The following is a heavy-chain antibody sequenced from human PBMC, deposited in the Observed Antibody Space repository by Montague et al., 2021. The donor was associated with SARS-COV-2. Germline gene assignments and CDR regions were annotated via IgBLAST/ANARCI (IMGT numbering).Heavy chain of an antibody. CDR1: GGSISSYY. J-gene: IGHJ4*02. D-gene: IGHD5-18*01. CDR3: ARDYSDGYTPYFYF. V-gene: IGHV4-59*01. CDR2: VYYTGTT. Sequence: SETLSLTCNVSGGSISSYYWSWIRQPPGRGLQWMGYVYYTGTTTYNPSLKSRVTISVVKSKNQFSLTPNSVTAAATAVYYCARDYSDGYTPYFYFWGQGTLVTVSS.